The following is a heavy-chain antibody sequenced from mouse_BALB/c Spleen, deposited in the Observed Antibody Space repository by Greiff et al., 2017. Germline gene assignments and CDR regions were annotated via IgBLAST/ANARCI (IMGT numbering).Heavy chain of an antibody. CDR3: ANPLRGYFDV. J-gene: IGHJ1*01. V-gene: IGHV1-7*01. CDR2: INPSTGYT. Sequence: QVQLQQSGAELAKPGASVKMSCKASGYTFTSYWMHWVKQRPGQGLEWIGYINPSTGYTEYNQKFKDKATLTADKSSSTAYMQLSSLTSEDSAVYYCANPLRGYFDVWGAGTTVTVSS. CDR1: GYTFTSYW.